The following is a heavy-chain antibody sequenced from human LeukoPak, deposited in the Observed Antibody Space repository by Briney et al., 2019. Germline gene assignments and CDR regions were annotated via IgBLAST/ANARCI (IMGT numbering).Heavy chain of an antibody. CDR2: IRYDGSNK. CDR3: AKRAYYYDSSGLDY. CDR1: GFTFSSYG. D-gene: IGHD3-22*01. J-gene: IGHJ4*02. V-gene: IGHV3-30*02. Sequence: AGGSLRLSCGASGFTFSSYGMHWVRQAPGKGLEWVAFIRYDGSNKYYADSVKGRFTISRDNPKNTLYLQMNSLRAEDTAVYYCAKRAYYYDSSGLDYWGQGTLVTVSS.